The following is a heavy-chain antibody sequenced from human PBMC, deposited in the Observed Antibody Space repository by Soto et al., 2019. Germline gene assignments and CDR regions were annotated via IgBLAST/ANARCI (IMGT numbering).Heavy chain of an antibody. D-gene: IGHD3-10*01. J-gene: IGHJ6*02. V-gene: IGHV1-69*13. Sequence: ASVKVSCKASGGTFSSYAISWVRQAPGQGLEWMGGIIPIFGTANYAQKFQGRVTITADESTSTAYIELSSLRSEDTAVYYCARGDYYGSGSYYRNYYYGMDVWGQGTTVTVSS. CDR2: IIPIFGTA. CDR3: ARGDYYGSGSYYRNYYYGMDV. CDR1: GGTFSSYA.